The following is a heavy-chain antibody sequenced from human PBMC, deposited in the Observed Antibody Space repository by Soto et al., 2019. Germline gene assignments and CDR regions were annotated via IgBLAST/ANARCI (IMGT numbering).Heavy chain of an antibody. CDR1: GGTFSSYA. Sequence: EASVKVSCKASGGTFSSYAISWVRPAPGQGLEWMGGIIPIFGTANYAQKFQGRVTITADESTSTAYMELSSLRSEDTAVYYCARVGVGVWRVAGHFDYWGQGTLVTVSS. V-gene: IGHV1-69*13. J-gene: IGHJ4*02. D-gene: IGHD6-19*01. CDR2: IIPIFGTA. CDR3: ARVGVGVWRVAGHFDY.